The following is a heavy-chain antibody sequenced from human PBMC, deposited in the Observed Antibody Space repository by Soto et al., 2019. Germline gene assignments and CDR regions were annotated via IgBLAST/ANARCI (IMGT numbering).Heavy chain of an antibody. Sequence: ASVKVSCKASGYTFTSYGISWVRQAPGQGLEWMGGFDPEDGETIYAQKFQGRVTMTEDTSTDTAYMELSSLRSEDTAVYYCATDQGYYFDYWGQ. CDR1: GYTFTSYG. J-gene: IGHJ4*01. CDR3: ATDQGYYFDY. CDR2: FDPEDGET. V-gene: IGHV1-24*01.